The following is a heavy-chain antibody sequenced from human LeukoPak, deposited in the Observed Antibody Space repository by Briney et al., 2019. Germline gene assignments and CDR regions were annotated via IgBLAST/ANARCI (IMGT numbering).Heavy chain of an antibody. CDR3: SKDTTVSGSTLGYYGLDV. CDR1: VCTFRHHA. CDR2: ISGDGGST. Sequence: GGSLRLSYASCVCTFRHHAVLGVRQAPGKGLEWVSLISGDGGSTYYADSVKGRFTISRDNSKNSLYLQMNSSITEDTALYYCSKDTTVSGSTLGYYGLDVWGQGTTVTVSS. V-gene: IGHV3-43*02. D-gene: IGHD3-16*01. J-gene: IGHJ6*02.